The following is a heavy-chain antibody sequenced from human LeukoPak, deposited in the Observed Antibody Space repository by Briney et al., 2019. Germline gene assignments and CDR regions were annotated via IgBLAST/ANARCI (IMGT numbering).Heavy chain of an antibody. D-gene: IGHD3-3*01. Sequence: SETLSLTCAVYGGSFSGYYWSWIRQPPGKGLEWVGDINHSGSTNYNPSLKSRGTISVATSKNQFSLKLSSVTAADTAVYYCARVGYDFWSGYYWFDPWGQGTLVTVSS. CDR2: INHSGST. CDR1: GGSFSGYY. J-gene: IGHJ5*02. V-gene: IGHV4-34*01. CDR3: ARVGYDFWSGYYWFDP.